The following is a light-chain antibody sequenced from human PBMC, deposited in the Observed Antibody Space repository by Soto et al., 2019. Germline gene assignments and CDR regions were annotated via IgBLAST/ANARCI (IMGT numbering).Light chain of an antibody. Sequence: EIVMTQSPATLSVSPGERATLSCRASQSVSSNLAWYQQKPGQAPRLLIYGASTRATGIPARFSGSGSGTEVTLTISRLQSEDFAVYYCQQYNNWPPPLTFGVGTKVEIK. CDR1: QSVSSN. V-gene: IGKV3-15*01. J-gene: IGKJ4*01. CDR2: GAS. CDR3: QQYNNWPPPLT.